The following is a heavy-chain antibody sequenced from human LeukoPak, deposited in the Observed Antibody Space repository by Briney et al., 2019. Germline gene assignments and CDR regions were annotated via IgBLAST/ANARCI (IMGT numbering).Heavy chain of an antibody. CDR2: ISPNNGKT. V-gene: IGHV1-18*01. Sequence: ASVNVSCNGSGYTFTSYGITWWRQAPGQGPELMGWISPNNGKTDSAQNFQGRVSMTTDTSTSTAYMELRRLRSDDTAVYYCARVVRGDCHTGTCFSWFDPWGQGTLVTVSS. D-gene: IGHD3-10*02. J-gene: IGHJ5*02. CDR1: GYTFTSYG. CDR3: ARVVRGDCHTGTCFSWFDP.